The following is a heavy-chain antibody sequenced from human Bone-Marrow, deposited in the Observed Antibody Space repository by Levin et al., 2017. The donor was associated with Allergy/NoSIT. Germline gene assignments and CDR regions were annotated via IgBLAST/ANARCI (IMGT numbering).Heavy chain of an antibody. CDR2: IRSKTYGGTT. CDR3: TRDQMAWFSSSRYLFDN. D-gene: IGHD6-13*01. CDR1: GVTFGDCA. Sequence: GGSLRLSCTDSGVTFGDCAMSWFRQAPGKGLEWVALIRSKTYGGTTEYAASVTGRFTISRDDSKSIAYLQMNGLKTDDTGVYLCTRDQMAWFSSSRYLFDNWGQGTLVTVSS. V-gene: IGHV3-49*03. J-gene: IGHJ4*02.